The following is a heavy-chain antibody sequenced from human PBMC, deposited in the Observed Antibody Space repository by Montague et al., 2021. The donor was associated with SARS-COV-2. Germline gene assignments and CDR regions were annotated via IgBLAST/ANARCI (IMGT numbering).Heavy chain of an antibody. CDR2: TYYRSKWYN. Sequence: SAISGDSVSINSATWNWVRQSPSRGLEWLGRTYYRSKWYNDYAVSVRGRVTINPDTSKNQFSLQLNSVTPEDTAIYYCTSGREGNYNVMDVWGQGTTVTVSS. J-gene: IGHJ6*02. V-gene: IGHV6-1*01. CDR3: TSGREGNYNVMDV. D-gene: IGHD1-1*01. CDR1: GDSVSINSAT.